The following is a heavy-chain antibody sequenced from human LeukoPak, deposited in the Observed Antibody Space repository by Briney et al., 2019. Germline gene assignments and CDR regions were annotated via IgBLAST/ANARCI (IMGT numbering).Heavy chain of an antibody. CDR1: GYTFTDYY. CDR3: ATGGIAVAQWVAFDI. Sequence: ASVKVSCKVSGYTFTDYYMHWLQQAPGKGLEWMGLVDPEDGETIYAEKFQGRVTITADTSTDTAYMELSSLRSEDTAVYYCATGGIAVAQWVAFDIWGQGIMVTVSS. V-gene: IGHV1-69-2*01. J-gene: IGHJ3*02. D-gene: IGHD6-19*01. CDR2: VDPEDGET.